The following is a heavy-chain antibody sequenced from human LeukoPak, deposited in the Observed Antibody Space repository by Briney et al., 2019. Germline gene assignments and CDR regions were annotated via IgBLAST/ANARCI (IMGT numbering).Heavy chain of an antibody. CDR2: IYYSGST. Sequence: PSETLSLTCAVYGGSFSGYYWGWIRQPPGKGLEWIGSIYYSGSTYYNPSLKSRVTISVDTSKNQFSLKLSSVTAADTAVYYCARHGPYWAVAGPEEIWGQGTMVTVSS. J-gene: IGHJ3*02. CDR3: ARHGPYWAVAGPEEI. CDR1: GGSFSGYY. D-gene: IGHD6-19*01. V-gene: IGHV4-39*01.